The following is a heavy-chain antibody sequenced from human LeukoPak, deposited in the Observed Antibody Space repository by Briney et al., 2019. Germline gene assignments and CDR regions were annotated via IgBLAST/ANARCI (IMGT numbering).Heavy chain of an antibody. D-gene: IGHD3-3*01. J-gene: IGHJ5*02. CDR1: GFTFSSYS. CDR2: ISSSSSTI. CDR3: ARATTNRITIFGVVSPNWFDP. V-gene: IGHV3-48*01. Sequence: PGGSLRLSCAASGFTFSSYSMNWVRQAPGKGLEWVSYISSSSSTIYYADSVKGRFTISRDNAKNSLYLQMNSLRAEDTAVYYCARATTNRITIFGVVSPNWFDPWGQGTLVTVSS.